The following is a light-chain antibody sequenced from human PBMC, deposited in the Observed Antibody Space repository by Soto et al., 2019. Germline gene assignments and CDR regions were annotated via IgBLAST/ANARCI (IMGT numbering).Light chain of an antibody. CDR3: NSYTSSNTYV. J-gene: IGLJ1*01. CDR2: EVS. Sequence: QSSQTQPASVSWSPGQAITISCIGSISYVGAHNFVSWYQHHPGKAPKLMIYEVSNRPSGVSNRFSGSKSGNTASLTISGLQAEDEADYYCNSYTSSNTYVFGSGTKATV. CDR1: ISYVGAHNF. V-gene: IGLV2-14*01.